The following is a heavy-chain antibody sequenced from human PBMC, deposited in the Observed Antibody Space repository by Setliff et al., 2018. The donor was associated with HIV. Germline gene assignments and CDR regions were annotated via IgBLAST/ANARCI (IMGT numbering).Heavy chain of an antibody. CDR2: ISAYSGNT. V-gene: IGHV1-18*01. D-gene: IGHD6-13*01. CDR1: GYTFTSYG. Sequence: GASVKVSCKASGYTFTSYGISWVRQAPGQGLEWMGWISAYSGNTNYAQKLQGRVTMTTDTSTSTAYMELRSLRSDDTAVYYCARDPPLAAAGGPDAFDIWGQGTMVTVSS. J-gene: IGHJ3*02. CDR3: ARDPPLAAAGGPDAFDI.